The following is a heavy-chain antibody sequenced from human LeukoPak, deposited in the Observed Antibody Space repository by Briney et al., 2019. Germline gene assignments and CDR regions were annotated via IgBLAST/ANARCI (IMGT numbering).Heavy chain of an antibody. V-gene: IGHV1-2*02. CDR3: ARHPYDSSGYYNWLDP. CDR1: VYTVTAYY. Sequence: GASVTVSFTPSVYTVTAYYIHWVRQAPGQGLEWMGWINPNSGGTNYAHKFQGRVTMTRDTSISTAYMELSRLRTDDTAVYYCARHPYDSSGYYNWLDPWGQGTLVTVSS. CDR2: INPNSGGT. D-gene: IGHD3-22*01. J-gene: IGHJ5*02.